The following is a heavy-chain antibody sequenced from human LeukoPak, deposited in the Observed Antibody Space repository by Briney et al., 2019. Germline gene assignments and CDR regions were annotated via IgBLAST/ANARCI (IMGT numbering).Heavy chain of an antibody. CDR2: IRGNSET. Sequence: PGGSLRLSWQPLGLSFVTFALSGVGKGQATGLEWVSSIRGNSETFHADSVKGRFTLSSDSSRNTVYFQLNNLRVEDTAIYYCAKASWVSSTDAVRWGQGTLVTVS. CDR1: GLSFVTFA. J-gene: IGHJ4*02. V-gene: IGHV3-23*01. D-gene: IGHD3-16*01. CDR3: AKASWVSSTDAVR.